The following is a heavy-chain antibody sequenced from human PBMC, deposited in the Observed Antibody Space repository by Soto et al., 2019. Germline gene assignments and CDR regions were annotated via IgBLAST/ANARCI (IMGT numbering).Heavy chain of an antibody. CDR2: ISADGSNT. J-gene: IGHJ4*02. CDR3: ARRTDAYNWADY. CDR1: GFMFSSHW. D-gene: IGHD1-1*01. Sequence: EVQLVESGGGLVQPGGSLRLSCAASGFMFSSHWMHWVRQAPGKGLVWVSRISADGSNTNYADSVKGRFTISRDNARNTLFLQMNSLTADDTAVYYCARRTDAYNWADYWGQGTLVTVSS. V-gene: IGHV3-74*01.